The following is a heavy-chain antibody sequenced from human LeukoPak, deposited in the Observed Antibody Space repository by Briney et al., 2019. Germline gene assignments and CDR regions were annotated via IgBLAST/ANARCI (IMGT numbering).Heavy chain of an antibody. CDR2: IYYSGST. CDR1: GGSISSYY. D-gene: IGHD3-9*01. V-gene: IGHV4-59*01. CDR3: ARVRYDILTGYDYYYYYGMDV. J-gene: IGHJ6*04. Sequence: SETLSLTCTVSGGSISSYYWSWIRQPPGKGLEWIGYIYYSGSTNYNPSLKSRVTISVDTSKNQFSLKLSSVTAADTAVYCCARVRYDILTGYDYYYYYGMDVWGKGTTVTVSS.